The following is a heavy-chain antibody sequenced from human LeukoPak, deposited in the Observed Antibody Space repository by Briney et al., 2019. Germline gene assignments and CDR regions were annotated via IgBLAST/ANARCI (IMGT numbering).Heavy chain of an antibody. CDR3: AREGYSSNWYSGYYYFDY. V-gene: IGHV4-61*02. Sequence: SETLSLTCTVSGGSISSGSYFWTWIRQPAGKGLEWIGRIYTSGSNNYNPSLKSRISISVDTSKNQFSLKLSSVTAADTAVYYCAREGYSSNWYSGYYYFDYWGQGTLVTVSS. D-gene: IGHD6-13*01. CDR1: GGSISSGSYF. CDR2: IYTSGSN. J-gene: IGHJ4*02.